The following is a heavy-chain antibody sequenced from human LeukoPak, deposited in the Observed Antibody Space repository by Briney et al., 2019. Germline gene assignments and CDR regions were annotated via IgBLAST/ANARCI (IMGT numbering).Heavy chain of an antibody. CDR3: ATYSSSWSRGYFQH. J-gene: IGHJ1*01. D-gene: IGHD6-13*01. CDR2: IYYSGSA. Sequence: SETLSLTCTVSGGSISSNSYYWGWIRQPPGKGLECVASIYYSGSAYYNPSLKSRVIISVDTSKNQFSLKLSSVTAADTAVYYCATYSSSWSRGYFQHWGQGTLVTVSS. CDR1: GGSISSNSYY. V-gene: IGHV4-39*01.